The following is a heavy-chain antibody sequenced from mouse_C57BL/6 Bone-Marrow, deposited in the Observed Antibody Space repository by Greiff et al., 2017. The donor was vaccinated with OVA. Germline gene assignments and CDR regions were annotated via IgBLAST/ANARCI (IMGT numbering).Heavy chain of an antibody. CDR2: IRNKANGYTT. CDR1: GFTFTDYY. V-gene: IGHV7-3*01. Sequence: EVQLQESGGGLVQPGGSLSLSCAASGFTFTDYYMSWVRQPPGKALEWLGFIRNKANGYTTEYSASVKGRFTISRDNSQSILYLQMNALRAEDSATYYCARHYDQHHDYWGQGTTLTVSS. J-gene: IGHJ2*01. CDR3: ARHYDQHHDY. D-gene: IGHD2-4*01.